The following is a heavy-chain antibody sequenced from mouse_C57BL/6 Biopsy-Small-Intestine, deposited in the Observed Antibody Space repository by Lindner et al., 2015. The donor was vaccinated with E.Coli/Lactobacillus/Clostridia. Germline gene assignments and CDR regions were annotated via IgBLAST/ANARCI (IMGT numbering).Heavy chain of an antibody. Sequence: VQLQESGPELVKPGASVKISCKASGYAFSSSWMNWVKQRPGKGLEWIGRIYPGDGDTNYNGKFKGKATFTADTSSNTAYMQLSSLTTEDSAIYYCADGYYGFHYWGQGTTLTVSS. CDR1: GYAFSSSW. D-gene: IGHD2-3*01. CDR2: IYPGDGDT. CDR3: ADGYYGFHY. V-gene: IGHV1-82*01. J-gene: IGHJ2*01.